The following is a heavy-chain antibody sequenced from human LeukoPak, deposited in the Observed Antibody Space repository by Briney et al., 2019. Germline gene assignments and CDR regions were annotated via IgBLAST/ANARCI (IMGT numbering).Heavy chain of an antibody. V-gene: IGHV3-66*01. CDR3: AKDKSSSWYRLGQRWFDP. CDR1: GFTVSNNY. Sequence: GGSLRLSCAASGFTVSNNYMSWVRQAPGKGLEWVSMIYSGGSTYYADSVKGRFTISRDNSKNTLYLQMNSLRAEDTAVYYCAKDKSSSWYRLGQRWFDPWGQGTLVTVSS. D-gene: IGHD6-13*01. J-gene: IGHJ5*02. CDR2: IYSGGST.